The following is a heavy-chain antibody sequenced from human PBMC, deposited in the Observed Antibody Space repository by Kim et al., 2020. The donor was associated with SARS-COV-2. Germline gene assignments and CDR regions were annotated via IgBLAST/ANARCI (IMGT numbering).Heavy chain of an antibody. CDR2: ISGSGGST. CDR3: AKFQRVGHATDFDWLYQGDRKYFQH. J-gene: IGHJ1*01. Sequence: GGSLRLSCAASGFTFSSYAMSWVRQAPGKGLEWVSAISGSGGSTYYADSVKGRFTISRDNSKNTLYLQMNSLRAEDTAVYYCAKFQRVGHATDFDWLYQGDRKYFQHWGHGTLVTVSS. V-gene: IGHV3-23*01. CDR1: GFTFSSYA. D-gene: IGHD3-9*01.